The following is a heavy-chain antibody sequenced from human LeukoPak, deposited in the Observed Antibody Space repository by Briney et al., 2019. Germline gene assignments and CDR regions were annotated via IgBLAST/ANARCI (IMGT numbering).Heavy chain of an antibody. J-gene: IGHJ5*02. V-gene: IGHV4-59*06. D-gene: IGHD4-4*01. CDR1: GGSISSYY. CDR2: IYYSGST. CDR3: ARDHVSSNSRNGFDA. Sequence: SETLSLTCTVSGGSISSYYWSWIRQHPGKGLEWIGYIYYSGSTYYNPSLKGRVTISVDTSKNQFSLKLSSVTAADTAVYYCARDHVSSNSRNGFDAWGQGTLVTVSS.